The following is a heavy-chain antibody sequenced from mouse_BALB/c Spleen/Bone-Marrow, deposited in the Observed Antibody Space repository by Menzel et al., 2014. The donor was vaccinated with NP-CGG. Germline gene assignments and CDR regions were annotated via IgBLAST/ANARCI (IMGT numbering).Heavy chain of an antibody. J-gene: IGHJ3*01. CDR1: GYSFTGYT. V-gene: IGHV1-25*01. CDR3: ARDYYGFSYGFAY. D-gene: IGHD1-1*01. Sequence: VQLQQPGPELVKPGASMKISCKASGYSFTGYTMNWVKQSHGKNLEWLGLINPYNGGTNYNQKFKGKATLTVDKSSSKVYMEIHSLTSEDSAVYYCARDYYGFSYGFAYWGQGTLVTVSA. CDR2: INPYNGGT.